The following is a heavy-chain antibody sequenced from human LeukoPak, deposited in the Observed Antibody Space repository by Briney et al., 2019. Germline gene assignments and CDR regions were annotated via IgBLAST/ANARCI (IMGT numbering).Heavy chain of an antibody. V-gene: IGHV3-48*03. D-gene: IGHD5-12*01. J-gene: IGHJ4*02. Sequence: PGGSLRLSCAASGFTFSYYEMIWVRQAPGKGLEWVSYITGGSTTKNYADSVKARFTISRDNAKNSLSLQMNSLRAEDTAVYYCVRDGGVSGYDLLDYWGQGTLVTVSS. CDR2: ITGGSTTK. CDR3: VRDGGVSGYDLLDY. CDR1: GFTFSYYE.